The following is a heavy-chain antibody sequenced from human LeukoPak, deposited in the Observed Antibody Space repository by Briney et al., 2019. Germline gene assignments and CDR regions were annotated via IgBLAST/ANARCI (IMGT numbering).Heavy chain of an antibody. CDR1: GGSIGSYY. J-gene: IGHJ6*02. CDR3: ARASMGRYGMDV. V-gene: IGHV4-59*01. D-gene: IGHD2/OR15-2a*01. Sequence: SETLPLTCTVSGGSIGSYYWSWVRQPPGKGLEWVGYIYYSGSTNYNPSLKSRVTIPVDTSNNQISLKLSSVTAADTAVYYCARASMGRYGMDVWGQGTTVTVSS. CDR2: IYYSGST.